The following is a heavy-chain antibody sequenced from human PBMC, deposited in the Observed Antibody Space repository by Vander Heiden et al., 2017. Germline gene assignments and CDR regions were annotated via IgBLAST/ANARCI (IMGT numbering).Heavy chain of an antibody. CDR1: GLSFSNAW. Sequence: EVQLVESGGGLVKPGGSLILSCAASGLSFSNAWMSACRQVAGNGFEWVCRIKSKTDGVLVDYAARVNGRFPFSSYDSKNTFSLTITTLTTDDTAVDYCSWTGASWFDPW. CDR3: SWTGASWFDP. CDR2: IKSKTDGVLV. J-gene: IGHJ5*02. D-gene: IGHD7-27*01. V-gene: IGHV3-15*01.